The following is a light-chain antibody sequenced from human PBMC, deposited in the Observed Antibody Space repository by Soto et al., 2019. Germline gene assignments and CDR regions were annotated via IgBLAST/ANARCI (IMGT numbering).Light chain of an antibody. CDR1: QGISSY. CDR3: QQRSNWPLT. Sequence: DIQLTQSPSFLSASVGDRVTITCRASQGISSYLAWYQQKPGKAPKLLIYDASSLERGVPSRFSGSGSGTDFTLTISSLEPEDFAVYYCQQRSNWPLTFGGGTKVDIK. V-gene: IGKV1-9*01. CDR2: DAS. J-gene: IGKJ4*01.